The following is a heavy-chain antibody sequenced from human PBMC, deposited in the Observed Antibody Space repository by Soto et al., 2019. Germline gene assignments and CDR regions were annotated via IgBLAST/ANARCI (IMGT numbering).Heavy chain of an antibody. CDR3: SKDEISGLLDY. J-gene: IGHJ4*02. V-gene: IGHV4-30-2*01. CDR2: IYHSGST. CDR1: GGSISSGGYS. Sequence: SETLSLTCAVSGGSISSGGYSWSWIRQPPGKGLEWIGYIYHSGSTYYNPSLKSRVTISVDRSKNQFSLKLTSVTAADTAVYYYSKDEISGLLDYWGQGTPVTVSS. D-gene: IGHD5-12*01.